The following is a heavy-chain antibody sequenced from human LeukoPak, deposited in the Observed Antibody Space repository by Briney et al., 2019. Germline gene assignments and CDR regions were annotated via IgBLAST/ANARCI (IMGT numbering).Heavy chain of an antibody. CDR2: ISYDGSNK. CDR3: ARETQACGGDCYDY. J-gene: IGHJ4*02. CDR1: GFTFSSYA. Sequence: GGSLRLSCAASGFTFSSYAMHWVRQAPGKGLEWVAVISYDGSNKYYADSVKGRFTISRDNAKNSLYLQMDSLKSEDTAVYYCARETQACGGDCYDYWGQGTQVTVSS. V-gene: IGHV3-30-3*01. D-gene: IGHD2-21*01.